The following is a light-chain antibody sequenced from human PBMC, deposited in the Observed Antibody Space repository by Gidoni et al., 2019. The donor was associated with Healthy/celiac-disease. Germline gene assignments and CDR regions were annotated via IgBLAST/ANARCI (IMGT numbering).Light chain of an antibody. Sequence: DIQVTQSPSSLSASVGDRVTITCRASQSLWSYLNWYQQKPGKAPKLLIYAAYSLQSGVPPRVSGSGFGTDFTLTIRSLQPEDFATYYCQQSYSTPLTCGGGTEVETK. V-gene: IGKV1-39*01. J-gene: IGKJ4*01. CDR1: QSLWSY. CDR3: QQSYSTPLT. CDR2: AAY.